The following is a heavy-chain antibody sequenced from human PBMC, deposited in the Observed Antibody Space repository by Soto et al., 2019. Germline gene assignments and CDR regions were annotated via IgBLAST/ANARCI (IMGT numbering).Heavy chain of an antibody. CDR3: ARESHYDFWSGYYEQ. Sequence: GGSLRLSCAASGFTFSSYAMHWVRQAPGKGLEWVAVISYDGSNKYYADSVKGRFTISRDNSKNTLYLQMNSLRAEDTAVYYCARESHYDFWSGYYEQWGQGTLVTVSS. V-gene: IGHV3-30-3*01. J-gene: IGHJ4*02. D-gene: IGHD3-3*01. CDR2: ISYDGSNK. CDR1: GFTFSSYA.